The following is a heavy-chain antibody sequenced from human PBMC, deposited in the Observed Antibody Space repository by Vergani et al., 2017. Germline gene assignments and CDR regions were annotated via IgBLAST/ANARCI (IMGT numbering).Heavy chain of an antibody. J-gene: IGHJ6*02. V-gene: IGHV3-23*01. D-gene: IGHD5/OR15-5a*01. Sequence: EVQLLESGGDLVQPGGSLRLSCAASGLTFNHYAMNWVRQAPRKGLEWVSGISGSGGSTYYAGSVKGRFTISRDSSKNTLYLQMNSLSAGDTTVYYCATANPQNSVYDYHYYYHAMDVWGQGTTVTVSS. CDR2: ISGSGGST. CDR1: GLTFNHYA. CDR3: ATANPQNSVYDYHYYYHAMDV.